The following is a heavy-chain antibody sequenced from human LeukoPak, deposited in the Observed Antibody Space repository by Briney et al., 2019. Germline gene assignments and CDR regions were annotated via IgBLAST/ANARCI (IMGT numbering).Heavy chain of an antibody. CDR3: ARHDDTVGATSVDY. Sequence: SETLSLTCTVSGGSISRYYWSWIRQPPGRGLEWIGYIYYSGSTNYNPSLKSRVTISVDTSNNQFSLKLSSVTAADTAVYYCARHDDTVGATSVDYWGQGTLVTVSS. J-gene: IGHJ4*02. CDR1: GGSISRYY. V-gene: IGHV4-59*01. CDR2: IYYSGST. D-gene: IGHD1-26*01.